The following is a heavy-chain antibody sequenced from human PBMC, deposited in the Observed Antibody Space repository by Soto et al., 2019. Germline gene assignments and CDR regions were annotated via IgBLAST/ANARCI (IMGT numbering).Heavy chain of an antibody. CDR3: ARDRLVAATSAPPYCYYGMDV. J-gene: IGHJ6*02. V-gene: IGHV3-21*01. Sequence: GGSLRLSCATSGFTFSSYSMNWVRQAPGMGLEWVSSISSSSRYIYYADSVRGRFTISRDNAKNSLYLQINSLRAEDTAVYYCARDRLVAATSAPPYCYYGMDVWGQGITVTV. CDR1: GFTFSSYS. CDR2: ISSSSRYI. D-gene: IGHD2-15*01.